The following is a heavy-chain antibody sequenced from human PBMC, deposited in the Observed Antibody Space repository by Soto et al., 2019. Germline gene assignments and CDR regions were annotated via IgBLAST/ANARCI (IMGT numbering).Heavy chain of an antibody. V-gene: IGHV4-30-2*01. CDR2: IYHSGST. J-gene: IGHJ6*02. CDR3: ARAHYGDYGYGMDV. CDR1: GGSISSGGYS. Sequence: QLQLQESGSGLVKPSQTLSLTCAVSGGSISSGGYSWSWIRQPPGKGLEWIGYIYHSGSTYYNPCLKSRVTISVDRSKNQFSLKLSSVTAADTAVHYCARAHYGDYGYGMDVWGQGTTVTVSS. D-gene: IGHD4-17*01.